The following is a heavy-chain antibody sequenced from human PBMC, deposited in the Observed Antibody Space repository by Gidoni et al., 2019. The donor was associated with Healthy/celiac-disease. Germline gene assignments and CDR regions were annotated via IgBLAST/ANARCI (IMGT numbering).Heavy chain of an antibody. J-gene: IGHJ4*02. Sequence: EVQLVESGGGLVQPARSLRLSCAASGFTFDDYAMHWVRQAPGKGLEWVSGISWNSGSIGYADSVKGRFTISRDNAKNSLYLQMNSLRAEDTALYYCAKVQGGAVAGLDYWGQGTLVTVSS. CDR1: GFTFDDYA. CDR3: AKVQGGAVAGLDY. CDR2: ISWNSGSI. V-gene: IGHV3-9*01. D-gene: IGHD6-19*01.